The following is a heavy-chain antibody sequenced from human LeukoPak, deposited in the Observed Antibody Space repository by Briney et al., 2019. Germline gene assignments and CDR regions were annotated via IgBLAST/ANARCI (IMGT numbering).Heavy chain of an antibody. CDR1: GFTFSSYT. D-gene: IGHD1-26*01. CDR2: ISGSGGST. CDR3: ATGGTYTGY. J-gene: IGHJ4*02. Sequence: QPGGSPRLSRAASGFTFSSYTMNWVRQAPGKGLEWVSAISGSGGSTYADSVKGRFTISRDNSKNTLYLQMNSLRAEDTAVYYCATGGTYTGYWGQGTLVTASS. V-gene: IGHV3-23*01.